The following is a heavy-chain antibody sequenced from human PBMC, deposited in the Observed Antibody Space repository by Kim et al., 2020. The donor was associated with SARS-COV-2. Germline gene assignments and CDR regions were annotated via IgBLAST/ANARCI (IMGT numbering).Heavy chain of an antibody. CDR2: IYDSGKT. CDR3: ARFVVVPSGSSVFYYYMDV. J-gene: IGHJ6*03. V-gene: IGHV4-59*02. D-gene: IGHD2-2*01. CDR1: GGSVSSHF. Sequence: SETLSLTCLVSGGSVSSHFWTWIRQTPGKGLEWIGYIYDSGKTNYSPSLKSRVTISQDTSKNHFSLKLTSLTAADTAVYYCARFVVVPSGSSVFYYYMDV.